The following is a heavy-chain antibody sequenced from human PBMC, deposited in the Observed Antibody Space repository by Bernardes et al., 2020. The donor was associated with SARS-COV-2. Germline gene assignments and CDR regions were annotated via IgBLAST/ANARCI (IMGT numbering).Heavy chain of an antibody. Sequence: GSLRLLCAASGFTVSSNYMSWVRQAPGKGLEWGSAIYSGGSTYYADSVKGRFTISRDNSKNTRYLQLNSLRAEATAVYYCARAEWLESPLAYWGQGTLVTCSS. D-gene: IGHD5-12*01. V-gene: IGHV3-66*01. CDR2: IYSGGST. CDR1: GFTVSSNY. CDR3: ARAEWLESPLAY. J-gene: IGHJ4*02.